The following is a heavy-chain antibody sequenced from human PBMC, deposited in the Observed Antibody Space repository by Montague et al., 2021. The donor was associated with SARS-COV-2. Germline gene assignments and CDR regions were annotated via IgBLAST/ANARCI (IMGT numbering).Heavy chain of an antibody. CDR1: GGSISSGGYY. J-gene: IGHJ3*02. V-gene: IGHV4-31*03. D-gene: IGHD3-3*01. CDR2: IYYSGST. Sequence: TLSLTCTVSGGSISSGGYYWSWIRQHPGKGLEWIGYIYYSGSTYYNPSLKSRVTISVDTSKNQFSLKLSSVTAADTAVYYCARAPTIFGVVISAFDNWGQGTMVTVSS. CDR3: ARAPTIFGVVISAFDN.